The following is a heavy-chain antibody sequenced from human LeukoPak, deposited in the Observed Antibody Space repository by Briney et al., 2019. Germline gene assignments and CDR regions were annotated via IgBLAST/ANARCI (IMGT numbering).Heavy chain of an antibody. Sequence: SETLSLTCAVYGGSFSGYYWSWIRQPPGKGREWIGEINHSGSTNYNPSLKSRVTISVDTSKNQFSLKLSSVTAADTAVYYCARGQWHYVWGSYRSNWFDPWGQGTLVTVSS. CDR3: ARGQWHYVWGSYRSNWFDP. D-gene: IGHD3-16*02. CDR2: INHSGST. J-gene: IGHJ5*02. V-gene: IGHV4-34*01. CDR1: GGSFSGYY.